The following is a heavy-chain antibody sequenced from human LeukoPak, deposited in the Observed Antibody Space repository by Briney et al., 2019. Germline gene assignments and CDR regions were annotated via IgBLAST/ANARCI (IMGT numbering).Heavy chain of an antibody. CDR1: GYHFAYNW. J-gene: IGHJ3*02. D-gene: IGHD3-22*01. CDR3: ARRLGVVSNTMIWGPADAFDI. V-gene: IGHV5-51*01. CDR2: IFPDDSDN. Sequence: GESLKISFNASGYHFAYNWIGWVRPTPGKGLEWMGIIFPDDSDNKNGQAFEGQFTISVDESTSTACLQGRSLKASDSAVYYCARRLGVVSNTMIWGPADAFDIWGQGTTVTVSS.